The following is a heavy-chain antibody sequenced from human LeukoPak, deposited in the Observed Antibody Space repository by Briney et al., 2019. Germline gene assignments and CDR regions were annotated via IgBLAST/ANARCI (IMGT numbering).Heavy chain of an antibody. D-gene: IGHD3-22*01. CDR1: GFTVSTNY. V-gene: IGHV3-66*01. CDR3: ASLYYYDSSGYSE. J-gene: IGHJ4*02. Sequence: GGSLRLSCAASGFTVSTNYMSWVRQAPGKGLEWVSVIYSGGDTYYADSVKGRFTISRDNSKNTLYLQMNSLRAEDTAVYYCASLYYYDSSGYSEWGQGTLVTVSS. CDR2: IYSGGDT.